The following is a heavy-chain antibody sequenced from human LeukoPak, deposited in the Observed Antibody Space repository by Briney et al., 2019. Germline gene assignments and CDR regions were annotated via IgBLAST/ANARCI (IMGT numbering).Heavy chain of an antibody. CDR1: GFTFSSYE. V-gene: IGHV3-48*03. D-gene: IGHD3-10*01. Sequence: PGGSLRLSCAASGFTFSSYEMNWVRQAPGKGLEWVSYISSSGSTIYYADSVKGRFTISRDNAKSSLFLQMNNLRAEDTAVYYCASFAIGRGVYSDYWGQGTLITVSS. CDR2: ISSSGSTI. CDR3: ASFAIGRGVYSDY. J-gene: IGHJ4*02.